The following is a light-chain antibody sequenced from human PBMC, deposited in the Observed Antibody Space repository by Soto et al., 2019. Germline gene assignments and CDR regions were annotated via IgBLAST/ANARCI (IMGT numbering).Light chain of an antibody. CDR3: SSFRSGTTL. CDR2: DNN. V-gene: IGLV1-51*01. Sequence: QSVLTQSPSVSAAPGQKVTISRSGSSSNIGNNYVSWYQQLPGTAPKLLIYDNNKRPSGIPDRFSGSKSGTSGTLDITGLQTGDEADYYCSSFRSGTTLFGTGTKVTVL. J-gene: IGLJ1*01. CDR1: SSNIGNNY.